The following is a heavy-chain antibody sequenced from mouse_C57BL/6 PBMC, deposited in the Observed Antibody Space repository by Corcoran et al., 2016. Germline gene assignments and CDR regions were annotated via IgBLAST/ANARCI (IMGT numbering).Heavy chain of an antibody. CDR2: ISYDGSN. CDR1: GYSINSGYY. CDR3: AREGFYDCYYSAY. Sequence: QFQGSGDGIMKPSQSLSLTLSVTGYSINSGYYWNWIRQFPGNKLEGMGYISYDGSNNYNPSLKNRISITRDTSKNQFFLKLNSVTTEDTATYYCAREGFYDCYYSAYWGQGSLVTVSA. D-gene: IGHD2-3*01. V-gene: IGHV3-6*01. J-gene: IGHJ3*01.